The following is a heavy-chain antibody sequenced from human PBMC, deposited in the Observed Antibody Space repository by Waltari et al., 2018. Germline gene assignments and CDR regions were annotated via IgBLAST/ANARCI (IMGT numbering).Heavy chain of an antibody. CDR2: IYYSGST. V-gene: IGHV4-59*01. Sequence: QVQLQESGPGLVKPSETLSLTCTVSGGSISSYYWSWIRQPPGKGLEWLGYIYYSGSTNYHPTLKSRVSISVDTSKNQFSLKLSSVTAADTAVYYCARTHGSGWYYYYGMDVWGQGTTVTVSS. J-gene: IGHJ6*02. D-gene: IGHD6-19*01. CDR1: GGSISSYY. CDR3: ARTHGSGWYYYYGMDV.